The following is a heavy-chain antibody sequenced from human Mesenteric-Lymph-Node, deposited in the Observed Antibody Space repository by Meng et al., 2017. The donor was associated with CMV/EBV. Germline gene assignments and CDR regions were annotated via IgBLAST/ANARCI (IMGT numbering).Heavy chain of an antibody. V-gene: IGHV4-61*01. Sequence: SETLSLTCIVSGGVVSSASYHWNWIRQPPGKGLEWIGQTWFGRGTNYNPSLKSRLTISLDTSKNQFSLKLSSVTAADTAVYYCARMYSSSWPFDPWGQGTLVTVSS. J-gene: IGHJ5*02. CDR3: ARMYSSSWPFDP. CDR1: GGVVSSASYH. CDR2: TWFGRGT. D-gene: IGHD6-13*01.